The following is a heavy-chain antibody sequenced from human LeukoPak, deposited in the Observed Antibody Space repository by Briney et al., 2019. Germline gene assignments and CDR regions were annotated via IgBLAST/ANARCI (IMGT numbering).Heavy chain of an antibody. V-gene: IGHV5-51*01. CDR3: ATYPHYSKSFDY. J-gene: IGHJ4*02. CDR2: IYPGDSDT. D-gene: IGHD6-13*01. CDR1: GYSFPSYW. Sequence: GESLKISCKGSGYSFPSYWIGWVRQMHGKGLEWVGIIYPGDSDTRYSPSFQGHVTISVDKSISAAYLQWSSLKASDTAIYYCATYPHYSKSFDYWGQGTLVTVSS.